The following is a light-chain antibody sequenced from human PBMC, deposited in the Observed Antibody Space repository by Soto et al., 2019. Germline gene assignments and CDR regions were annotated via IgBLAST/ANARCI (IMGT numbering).Light chain of an antibody. CDR3: QQYGSSPWT. CDR1: QSVSSSY. V-gene: IGKV3-20*01. Sequence: EIVLTQSPGTLSLSPGERATLSCRASQSVSSSYLAWYQQKPGQAPRLLIYAASSRATGIPDRFSGGGSGTDFTRTISRLEPEDFAVYYCQQYGSSPWTFGQGTKVEIK. J-gene: IGKJ1*01. CDR2: AAS.